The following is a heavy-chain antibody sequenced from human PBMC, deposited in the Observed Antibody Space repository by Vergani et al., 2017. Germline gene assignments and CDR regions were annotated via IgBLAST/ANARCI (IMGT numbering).Heavy chain of an antibody. Sequence: VQLVESGGVVVQPGGSLRLSCAASGFTFSSYGMHWVRQAPGKGLEWVAVISYDGSNKYYADSVKGRFTISRDNSKNTLYLQMNSLRAEDTAVYYCAKDPCSGGSCYYFGYWGQGTLVTVSS. CDR3: AKDPCSGGSCYYFGY. D-gene: IGHD2-15*01. V-gene: IGHV3-30*18. CDR1: GFTFSSYG. J-gene: IGHJ4*02. CDR2: ISYDGSNK.